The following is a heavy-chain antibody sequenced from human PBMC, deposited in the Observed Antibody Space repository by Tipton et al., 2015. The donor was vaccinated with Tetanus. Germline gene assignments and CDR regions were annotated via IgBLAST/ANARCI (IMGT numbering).Heavy chain of an antibody. Sequence: EVQLVQSGGEVKKPGESLKISCKGSGYIFTNYWIGWVRQKPGKGLEWMGIIYPGDSDTRYSPNFQGQVTISVDKSINTAYLQWSSLKASGASVFYCARAHCTDGVCNFDFWGQGALVTVAS. D-gene: IGHD2-8*01. V-gene: IGHV5-51*01. J-gene: IGHJ4*02. CDR1: GYIFTNYW. CDR3: ARAHCTDGVCNFDF. CDR2: IYPGDSDT.